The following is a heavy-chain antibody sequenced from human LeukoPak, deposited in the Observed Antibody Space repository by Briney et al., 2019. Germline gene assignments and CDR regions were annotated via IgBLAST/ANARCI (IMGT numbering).Heavy chain of an antibody. CDR1: GFTVSSYY. CDR3: AKASGFDSSGYYYSDY. Sequence: GGSLRLSCAASGFTVSSYYMNWVRQAPGKGLEWVSVIYSGGSTYYADSVKGRFTISRDNSKNTLYLQMNSLRAEDTAVYYCAKASGFDSSGYYYSDYWGQGTLVTVSS. V-gene: IGHV3-53*01. J-gene: IGHJ4*02. CDR2: IYSGGST. D-gene: IGHD3-22*01.